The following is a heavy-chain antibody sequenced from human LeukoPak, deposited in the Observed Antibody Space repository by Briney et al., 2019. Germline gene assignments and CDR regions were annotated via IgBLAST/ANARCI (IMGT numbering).Heavy chain of an antibody. V-gene: IGHV1-24*01. CDR3: ARAVGYYYGSDYMDV. CDR2: FDPEDGET. Sequence: PWASVKVSCKVSGYTLTELSMHWVRQAPGKGLEWMGGFDPEDGETIYAQKFQGRVTMTEDTSTDTAYMELSSLRSEDTAVYYCARAVGYYYGSDYMDVWGKGTTVTVSS. CDR1: GYTLTELS. D-gene: IGHD3-10*01. J-gene: IGHJ6*03.